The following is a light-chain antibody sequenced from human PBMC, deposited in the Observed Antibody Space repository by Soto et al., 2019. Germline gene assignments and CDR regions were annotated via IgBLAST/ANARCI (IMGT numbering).Light chain of an antibody. CDR1: QGVSND. CDR2: AAS. Sequence: AIQMTQSPSSLSASVGDRVTITCRASQGVSNDVGWYQQKPGKAPRLLIYAASTLHGGVPSRFSGSQSATDFTLNNSSLQPEDIATYYCLPNFAYPLTFGGGTKVEIK. J-gene: IGKJ4*01. CDR3: LPNFAYPLT. V-gene: IGKV1-6*01.